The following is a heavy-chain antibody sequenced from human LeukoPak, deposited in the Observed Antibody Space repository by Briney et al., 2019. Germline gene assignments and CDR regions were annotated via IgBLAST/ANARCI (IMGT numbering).Heavy chain of an antibody. J-gene: IGHJ5*02. D-gene: IGHD6-13*01. Sequence: GGSLRLSCAASGFTFSSYEMNWVRQAPGKGLEWVSYISSSGSTIYYADSVKGRFTISRDNAKNSLYLQMNSLRAEDTAVYYCARDVQFSSSWYGGNNWFDPWGQGTLVTVSS. CDR2: ISSSGSTI. V-gene: IGHV3-48*03. CDR1: GFTFSSYE. CDR3: ARDVQFSSSWYGGNNWFDP.